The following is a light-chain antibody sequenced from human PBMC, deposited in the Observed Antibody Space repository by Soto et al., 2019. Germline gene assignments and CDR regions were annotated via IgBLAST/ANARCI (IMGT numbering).Light chain of an antibody. V-gene: IGLV2-14*01. CDR1: SSDASVFAF. CDR2: EVN. CDR3: ASYTATSRYV. Sequence: QSVLTQPDSVSGSPGQSVILSCTGTSSDASVFAFISWYQQQPGKAPKVIIYEVNKRPSGVSSRFSGSKSGSTASLTISGLQPEDEADYFCASYTATSRYVFGTGTKLTVL. J-gene: IGLJ1*01.